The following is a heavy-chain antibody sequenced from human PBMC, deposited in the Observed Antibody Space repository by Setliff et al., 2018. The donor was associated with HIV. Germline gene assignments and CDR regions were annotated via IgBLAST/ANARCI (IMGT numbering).Heavy chain of an antibody. CDR3: ARSSRGYCSGGSCYGFDP. CDR1: GGSLSDYY. J-gene: IGHJ5*02. Sequence: PSETLSLTCGVYGGSLSDYYWSWIRQPPGKGLEWIGEINHSGSSNYNPSLKSRVTISVDTSKNQLSLNVTSVTAADTAVYDCARSSRGYCSGGSCYGFDPWGQGNLVTVAS. CDR2: INHSGSS. D-gene: IGHD2-15*01. V-gene: IGHV4-34*01.